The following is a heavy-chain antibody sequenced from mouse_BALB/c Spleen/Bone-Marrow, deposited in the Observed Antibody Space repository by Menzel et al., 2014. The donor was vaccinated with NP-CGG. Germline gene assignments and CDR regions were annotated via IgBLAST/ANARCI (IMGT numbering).Heavy chain of an antibody. CDR2: IDPSNSET. V-gene: IGHV1-74*01. CDR1: DYTFTSYW. D-gene: IGHD6-1*01. J-gene: IGHJ4*01. CDR3: ARTFQPQRALDY. Sequence: VKLVESGPELVRPGASVKMSCKASDYTFTSYWMHWVKRRPGQGLEWIGMIDPSNSETRLNQKFKDKATLNVDKSSNTAYMHLSSLTSEDSAVYYCARTFQPQRALDYWGQGSSVTVSS.